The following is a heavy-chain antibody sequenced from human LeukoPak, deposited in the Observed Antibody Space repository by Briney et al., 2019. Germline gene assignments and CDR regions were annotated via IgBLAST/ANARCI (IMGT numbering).Heavy chain of an antibody. V-gene: IGHV3-23*01. CDR3: AKDNDDWGSDY. D-gene: IGHD7-27*01. CDR1: GFTFSRYA. J-gene: IGHJ4*02. Sequence: GGSLRLSCAASGFTFSRYAMHWVRQAPGKGLEWVSVISGSGGSTYYADSVKGRFTISRDNSKNTLYLQMNSLRAEDTAVYYCAKDNDDWGSDYWGQGTLVTVSS. CDR2: ISGSGGST.